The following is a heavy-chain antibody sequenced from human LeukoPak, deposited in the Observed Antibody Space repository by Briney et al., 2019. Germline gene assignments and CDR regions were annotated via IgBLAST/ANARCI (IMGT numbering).Heavy chain of an antibody. V-gene: IGHV3-7*04. CDR2: IKQDGTEK. J-gene: IGHJ4*02. Sequence: GGSLRLSCAGSGFTFSYYWMNWVRQIPGKGLEWVANIKQDGTEKNYVGSVKGRFTISRDNAKKSLYLQLNSLRGDDTAIYYRAGGNGWLIDLWGQGTLVTVSS. CDR1: GFTFSYYW. D-gene: IGHD6-19*01. CDR3: AGGNGWLIDL.